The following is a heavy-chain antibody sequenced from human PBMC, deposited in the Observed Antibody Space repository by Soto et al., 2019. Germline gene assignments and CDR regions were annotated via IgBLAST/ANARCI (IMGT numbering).Heavy chain of an antibody. V-gene: IGHV3-30*18. D-gene: IGHD3-22*01. CDR3: PKGTVVAYQWFDP. CDR2: ISHDGTDR. CDR1: GFTFSSYG. Sequence: QVELVESGGGVVQPGRSLRLSCAASGFTFSSYGMHWVRQAPGKGLEWVAAISHDGTDRYYANSVKGRFTISRDNSKNTLYLQMNSLISEDTARYFCPKGTVVAYQWFDPWGQGTLVTVSS. J-gene: IGHJ5*02.